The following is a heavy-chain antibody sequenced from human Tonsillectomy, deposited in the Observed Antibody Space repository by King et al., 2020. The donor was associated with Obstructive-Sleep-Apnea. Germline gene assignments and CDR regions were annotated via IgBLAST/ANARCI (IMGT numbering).Heavy chain of an antibody. CDR2: IYSGGTT. Sequence: QLVQSGGGLVQPGGSLRLSCAASGFTVSSNYMSWVRQAPGKGLEWVSLIYSGGTTYYADSVKGRFTVSRHTSNNTLYLQMNSLRAEDTAVNYCARGDYYYYYAMDVWGQGTTVTVSS. CDR1: GFTVSSNY. V-gene: IGHV3-53*04. CDR3: ARGDYYYYYAMDV. J-gene: IGHJ6*02.